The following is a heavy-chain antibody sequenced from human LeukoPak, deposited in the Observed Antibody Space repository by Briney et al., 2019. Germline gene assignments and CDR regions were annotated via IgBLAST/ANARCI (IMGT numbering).Heavy chain of an antibody. Sequence: GGSLRLSCAASGFTFTSHWMHWVLQAPGKGLVWVSRIDNDGSDTTYADSVRGRFTISRDNAKNTLYLQMDSLRAEDTAVYYCVRDRPHNWFDPWGQGTLVTVSS. CDR2: IDNDGSDT. D-gene: IGHD6-6*01. V-gene: IGHV3-74*01. CDR1: GFTFTSHW. J-gene: IGHJ5*02. CDR3: VRDRPHNWFDP.